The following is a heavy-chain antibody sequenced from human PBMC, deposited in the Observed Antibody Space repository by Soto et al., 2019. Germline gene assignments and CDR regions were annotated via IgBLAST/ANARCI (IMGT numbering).Heavy chain of an antibody. CDR1: GHTLTELS. CDR3: VIDHMTVAGGFDY. D-gene: IGHD6-19*01. V-gene: IGHV1-24*01. J-gene: IGHJ4*02. CDR2: FDRRDGGT. Sequence: ASVKVSCKVSGHTLTELSVHWVRQAPGKGLEWLGGFDRRDGGTIHAHKFQGRLTLTEDTSTDTTYMQLSSLEYEDPGIYYCVIDHMTVAGGFDYWAQGTLVTVSS.